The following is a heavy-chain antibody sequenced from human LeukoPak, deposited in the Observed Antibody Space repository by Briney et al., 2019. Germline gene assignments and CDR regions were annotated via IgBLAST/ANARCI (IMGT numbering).Heavy chain of an antibody. D-gene: IGHD6-13*01. J-gene: IGHJ5*02. CDR3: ARALAAAGRPRAGPFDP. CDR1: GGTFSSYA. CDR2: IIPIFGTA. Sequence: SVKVSCKASGGTFSSYAISWVRQAPGQGLEWMGGIIPIFGTANYAQKFQGRVTITADESTSTAYMELSSLRSEDTAVYYCARALAAAGRPRAGPFDPWGQGTLVTVSS. V-gene: IGHV1-69*13.